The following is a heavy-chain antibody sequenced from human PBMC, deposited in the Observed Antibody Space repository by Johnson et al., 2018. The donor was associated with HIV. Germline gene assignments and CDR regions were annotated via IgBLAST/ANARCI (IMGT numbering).Heavy chain of an antibody. V-gene: IGHV3-30*03. CDR1: GFTFSSYG. D-gene: IGHD6-13*01. CDR3: VRDRKYRSSWQWGPDAFDI. CDR2: ISYDGSAK. J-gene: IGHJ3*02. Sequence: QVQLVESVGGVVRPWRSLILSCSASGFTFSSYGMHWVRQAPAKVLEWVAFISYDGSAKYYAYSVKGRPTISSFSSRNTLYLEMSSLRAEDTAVYSCVRDRKYRSSWQWGPDAFDIWGQGTMVTVSS.